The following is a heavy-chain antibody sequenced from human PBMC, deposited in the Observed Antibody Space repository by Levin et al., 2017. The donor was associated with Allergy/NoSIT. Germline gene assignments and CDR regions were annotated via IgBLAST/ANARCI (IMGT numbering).Heavy chain of an antibody. CDR1: GGSISSGSYY. Sequence: PSETLSLICSVSGGSISSGSYYWGWIRQPPGKGLEWIGNIYYTGSTYYNPSLKSRVTMSVDTSKNHFSLRLKSVTAADTAVYFCARLEHYGSGAFRYFDLWGRGTLVTVSS. D-gene: IGHD3-10*01. J-gene: IGHJ2*01. CDR2: IYYTGST. CDR3: ARLEHYGSGAFRYFDL. V-gene: IGHV4-39*02.